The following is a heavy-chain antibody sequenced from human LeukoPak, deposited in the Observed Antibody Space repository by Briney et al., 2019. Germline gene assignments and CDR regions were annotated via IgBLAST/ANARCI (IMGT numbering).Heavy chain of an antibody. J-gene: IGHJ4*02. CDR3: ARLFRSSWYYDY. D-gene: IGHD6-13*01. CDR1: GGSISSYY. CDR2: IYYSGST. V-gene: IGHV4-59*08. Sequence: PSETLSLTCTVSGGSISSYYWSWIRQPPGKGLEWIGYIYYSGSTNYNPSLKSRVTISVDTSKNQFSLKLSSVTAADTAVYYCARLFRSSWYYDYWGQGTLVTVSS.